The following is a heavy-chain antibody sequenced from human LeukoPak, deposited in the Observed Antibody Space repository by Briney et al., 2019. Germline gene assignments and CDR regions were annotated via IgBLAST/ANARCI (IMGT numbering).Heavy chain of an antibody. CDR1: GYTFTDSY. Sequence: ASVKVSCKASGYTFTDSYIHWVRQAPGQGLEWMGWINPDSGGTNYAQKFQGRVTVTRDTSITTVYMELSRLRSDDTAVYYCARVKYRAAGDKQHWGRGTLVTVSS. D-gene: IGHD6-13*01. CDR3: ARVKYRAAGDKQH. CDR2: INPDSGGT. V-gene: IGHV1-2*02. J-gene: IGHJ1*01.